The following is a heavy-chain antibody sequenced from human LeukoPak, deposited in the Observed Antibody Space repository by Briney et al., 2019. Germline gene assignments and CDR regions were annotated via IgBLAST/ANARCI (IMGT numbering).Heavy chain of an antibody. D-gene: IGHD3-10*01. Sequence: GASVKVSCKASGYTFTSYDINWVRQATGQGLEGMGWINPNSGGTNYAQKFQGRVTMTRDTSISTAYMELSRLRSDDTAVYYCARDSITMVRGVQDWGQGTLVTVSS. CDR3: ARDSITMVRGVQD. CDR2: INPNSGGT. J-gene: IGHJ4*02. CDR1: GYTFTSYD. V-gene: IGHV1-2*02.